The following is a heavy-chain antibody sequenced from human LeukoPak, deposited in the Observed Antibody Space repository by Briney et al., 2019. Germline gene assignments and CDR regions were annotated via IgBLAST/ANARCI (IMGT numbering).Heavy chain of an antibody. CDR3: AKDLGGLMATRGHNCFDP. CDR1: GFTFSSYA. V-gene: IGHV3-23*01. CDR2: ISGSGGST. Sequence: PGGSLRLSCAASGFTFSSYAMSWVRQAPGKGLEWVSAISGSGGSTYYADSVKGRFTISRDNSNNTLYLQMNSLRAEDTAVYYCAKDLGGLMATRGHNCFDPWGQGTLVTVSS. J-gene: IGHJ5*02. D-gene: IGHD5-24*01.